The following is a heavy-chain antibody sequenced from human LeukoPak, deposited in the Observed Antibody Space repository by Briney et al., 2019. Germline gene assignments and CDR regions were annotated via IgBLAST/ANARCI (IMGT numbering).Heavy chain of an antibody. D-gene: IGHD1-14*01. V-gene: IGHV1-2*02. J-gene: IGHJ4*02. CDR2: MNPNSGAT. Sequence: GASVKVSCRTSGYTFTSYYMHWVRQAPGQGLEWIGWMNPNSGATNYAQKLQGRVTMTTDTSTSTAYMELRSLRSDDTAVYYCARGPEIFDYWGQGTLVTVSS. CDR1: GYTFTSYY. CDR3: ARGPEIFDY.